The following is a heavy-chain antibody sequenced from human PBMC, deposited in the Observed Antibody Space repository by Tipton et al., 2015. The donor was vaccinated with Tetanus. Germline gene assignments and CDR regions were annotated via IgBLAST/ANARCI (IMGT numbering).Heavy chain of an antibody. D-gene: IGHD3-10*01. CDR3: ATTMDNWFDP. V-gene: IGHV4-39*01. Sequence: PGLVKPSETLSLTCAVSGGSISSGTFYWNWIRQPPGKGLEWVGSIYSYNGNSFQNPSLKGRVTISLDTSKNQFSLKLSSVTAADTAVYYCATTMDNWFDPWGQGTLVTVSS. J-gene: IGHJ5*02. CDR2: IYSYNGNS. CDR1: GGSISSGTFY.